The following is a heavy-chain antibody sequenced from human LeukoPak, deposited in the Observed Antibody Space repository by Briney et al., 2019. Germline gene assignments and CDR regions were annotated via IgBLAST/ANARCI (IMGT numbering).Heavy chain of an antibody. D-gene: IGHD5-24*01. Sequence: AGGSLRLSCAASGFTFSGSTMHWVRQASRKGLEWVARIRSKANSYATAYAASVKGRFTISRDDSKNTAFLQMNSLKAEDTAVYYCTRGGHNNYYDGMDVWGQGTTVIVSS. V-gene: IGHV3-73*01. CDR3: TRGGHNNYYDGMDV. CDR1: GFTFSGST. CDR2: IRSKANSYAT. J-gene: IGHJ6*02.